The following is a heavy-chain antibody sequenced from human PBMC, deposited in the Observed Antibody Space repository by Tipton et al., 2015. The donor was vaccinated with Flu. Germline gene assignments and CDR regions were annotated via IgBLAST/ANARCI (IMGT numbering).Heavy chain of an antibody. CDR3: ARTYRRRSYFDL. Sequence: TLSLTCTVSGGSISGYYWSWIRQPPGKGLEWIGEINHSGSTNYNPSLKSRVTISVDTSKNQFSLKLSSVTAADTAVYYCARTYRRRSYFDLWGRGTLVTVSS. CDR1: GGSISGYY. V-gene: IGHV4-34*01. CDR2: INHSGST. J-gene: IGHJ2*01. D-gene: IGHD3-16*02.